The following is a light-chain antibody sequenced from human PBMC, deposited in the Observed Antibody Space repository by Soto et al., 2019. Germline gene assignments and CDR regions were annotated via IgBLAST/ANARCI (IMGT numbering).Light chain of an antibody. Sequence: VLTQPPSVSGAPGQRVTISCTGSSSNIGAGYGVHWYQQLPGTAPKLLIYVNSNRPSGVPDRFSGSKSGTSASLAITGLRAEDEADYYCQSYDSSLSGWVFGGGTKLTVL. CDR3: QSYDSSLSGWV. V-gene: IGLV1-40*01. CDR2: VNS. J-gene: IGLJ3*02. CDR1: SSNIGAGYG.